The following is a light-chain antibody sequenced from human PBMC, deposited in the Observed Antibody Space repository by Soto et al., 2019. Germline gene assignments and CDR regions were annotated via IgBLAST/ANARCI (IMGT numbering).Light chain of an antibody. V-gene: IGLV6-57*02. CDR1: SGSMASNY. CDR2: EDN. CDR3: QSYDSSNQGV. J-gene: IGLJ2*01. Sequence: NFMLTQPHSVSESPGKTVTMSCTGSSGSMASNYGQWYQQRPGSAPTTVIYEDNQRPSGVPDRFSGSIDSSSNSASLAISGLKTEDEADYYCQSYDSSNQGVFGGGTKVTVL.